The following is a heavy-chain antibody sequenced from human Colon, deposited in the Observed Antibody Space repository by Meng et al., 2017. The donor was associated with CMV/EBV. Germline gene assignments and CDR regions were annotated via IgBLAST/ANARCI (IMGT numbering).Heavy chain of an antibody. D-gene: IGHD4/OR15-4a*01. Sequence: GSLRLSCTGSGFTFSGYWMHWVRQSPEKGLMWVARISHEGSRTMYADSVKGRFTVSRDNARNALYLQMSSLRDDDTAVYYCARDRLGDNDYVFDQWGQGMMVTVSS. CDR1: GFTFSGYW. CDR2: ISHEGSRT. J-gene: IGHJ4*02. V-gene: IGHV3-74*03. CDR3: ARDRLGDNDYVFDQ.